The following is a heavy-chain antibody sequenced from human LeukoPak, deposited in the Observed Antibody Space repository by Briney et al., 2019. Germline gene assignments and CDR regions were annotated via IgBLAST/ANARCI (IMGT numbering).Heavy chain of an antibody. CDR1: GFSVSTNY. D-gene: IGHD2-15*01. V-gene: IGHV3-53*01. CDR2: IYNSGTT. J-gene: IGHJ4*02. CDR3: ARGWEWWDY. Sequence: GGSLRLSRAASGFSVSTNYMSWVRQAPGKGLEWVAVIYNSGTTKYADSVKGRFTIARDSSENTLYLQMNSLRAEDTAVYYCARGWEWWDYWGQGTLVTVSS.